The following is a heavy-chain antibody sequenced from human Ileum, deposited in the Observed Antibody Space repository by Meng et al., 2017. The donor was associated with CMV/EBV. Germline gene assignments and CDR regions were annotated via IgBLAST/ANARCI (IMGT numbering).Heavy chain of an antibody. CDR2: INHSGTT. Sequence: GYSWCGIRQPPEKGLEWIGEINHSGTTNYNPSLKSQVTISVDTSKNQFSLKLSSVTAADTAVYYCARGSSVTAAVFRPKKDGWFDPWGQGTLVTVSS. J-gene: IGHJ5*02. CDR3: ARGSSVTAAVFRPKKDGWFDP. CDR1: GYS. D-gene: IGHD6-13*01. V-gene: IGHV4-34*01.